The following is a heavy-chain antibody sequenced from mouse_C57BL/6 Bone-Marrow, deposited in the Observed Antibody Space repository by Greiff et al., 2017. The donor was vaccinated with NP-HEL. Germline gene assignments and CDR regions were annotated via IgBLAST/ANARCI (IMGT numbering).Heavy chain of an antibody. V-gene: IGHV1-64*01. D-gene: IGHD4-1*02. CDR1: GYTFTSYW. CDR3: ARGPNWDVGYYFDY. Sequence: QVQLQQPGAELVKPGASVKLSCKASGYTFTSYWMHWVKQRPGQGLEWIGMIHPNSGSTNYNEKFKSKATLTVDKSSSTAYMQLSSLTSEDSAVYYGARGPNWDVGYYFDYWGQGTTLTVSS. CDR2: IHPNSGST. J-gene: IGHJ2*01.